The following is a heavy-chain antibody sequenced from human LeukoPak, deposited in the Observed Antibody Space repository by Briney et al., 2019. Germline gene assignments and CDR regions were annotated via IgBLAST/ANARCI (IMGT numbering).Heavy chain of an antibody. Sequence: GGSLRLSCVASGFTFGKYWMSWVRQAPGKGLEWVANIKLDGSEKNYVDSVKGRFTISRDNTKNSLYLQMNSLRVEDTAVFYCARDQYDTWSRKGNFDSWGQGTLVIVSS. CDR2: IKLDGSEK. J-gene: IGHJ4*02. CDR3: ARDQYDTWSRKGNFDS. D-gene: IGHD3-3*01. CDR1: GFTFGKYW. V-gene: IGHV3-7*03.